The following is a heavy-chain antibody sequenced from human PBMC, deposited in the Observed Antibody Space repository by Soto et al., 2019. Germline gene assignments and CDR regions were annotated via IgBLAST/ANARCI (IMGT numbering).Heavy chain of an antibody. CDR2: IYYSGIT. J-gene: IGHJ5*02. V-gene: IGHV4-30-4*01. Sequence: QVRLQESGPGLVKPSQTLSLKCTVSGASISSGDYYWSWVRQPPGKGLEWIGYIYYSGITYFNPSPKSRVAISMETSKNQSFLTLSSVTAADTAVYFCAKSVTVFGPVSRFWLDPWGQGTLVTVSS. D-gene: IGHD3-3*01. CDR3: AKSVTVFGPVSRFWLDP. CDR1: GASISSGDYY.